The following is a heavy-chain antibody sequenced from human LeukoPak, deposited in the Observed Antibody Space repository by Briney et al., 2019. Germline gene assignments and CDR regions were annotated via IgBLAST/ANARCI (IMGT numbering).Heavy chain of an antibody. CDR2: INHSGST. D-gene: IGHD3-10*01. V-gene: IGHV4-34*01. J-gene: IGHJ4*02. CDR1: GGSFSGYY. Sequence: SETLSLTCAVYGGSFSGYYWSWIRQPPGKGLEWIGEINHSGSTNYNPSLKSRVTISVDTSKNQFSLKLSSVTAADTAVYYCARVGGRSYYGSGGYSDYWGQGTLVTVSS. CDR3: ARVGGRSYYGSGGYSDY.